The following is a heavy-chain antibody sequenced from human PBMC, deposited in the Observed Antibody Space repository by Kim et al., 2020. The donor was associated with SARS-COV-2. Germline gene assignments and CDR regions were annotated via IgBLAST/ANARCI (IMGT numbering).Heavy chain of an antibody. J-gene: IGHJ3*02. CDR3: ARDHSGSYGPAFDI. CDR1: GGSFSGYY. D-gene: IGHD1-26*01. Sequence: SETLSLTCAVYGGSFSGYYWSWIRQPPGKGLEWIGEINHSGSTNYNPSLKSRVTISVDTSKNQFSLKLSSVTAADTAVYYCARDHSGSYGPAFDIWGQGTMVTVSS. CDR2: INHSGST. V-gene: IGHV4-34*01.